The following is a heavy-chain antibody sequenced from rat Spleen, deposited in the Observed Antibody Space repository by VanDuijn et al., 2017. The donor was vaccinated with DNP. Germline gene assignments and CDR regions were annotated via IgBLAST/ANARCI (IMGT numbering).Heavy chain of an antibody. CDR2: ISYEGSST. CDR3: ARQGYGGPDY. V-gene: IGHV5-22*01. J-gene: IGHJ2*01. Sequence: EVQLVESGGGLVQPGRSLKLSCAASGFTFSDYYMAWVRQAPKKGLEWVASISYEGSSTYYGDSVKGRFTISRDNAKSTLYLQMNSLRSEDTATYYCARQGYGGPDYWGQGVMVTVSS. D-gene: IGHD1-11*01. CDR1: GFTFSDYY.